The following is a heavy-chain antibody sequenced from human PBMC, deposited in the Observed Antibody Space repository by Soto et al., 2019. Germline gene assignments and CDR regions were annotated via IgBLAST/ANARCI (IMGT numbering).Heavy chain of an antibody. Sequence: EVQLVESGGGLVQPGGSLRLSCAASGFTFSTYSMNWVRQAPGKGLEWVSYISSSRSTIYYADSVKGRFTISRDNAQNSLYLQMNSRRADDTAVYYCARDCPGSSTSCYGKEWSDSWGQGTLVTVSS. CDR2: ISSSRSTI. V-gene: IGHV3-48*01. CDR3: ARDCPGSSTSCYGKEWSDS. D-gene: IGHD2-2*01. J-gene: IGHJ5*01. CDR1: GFTFSTYS.